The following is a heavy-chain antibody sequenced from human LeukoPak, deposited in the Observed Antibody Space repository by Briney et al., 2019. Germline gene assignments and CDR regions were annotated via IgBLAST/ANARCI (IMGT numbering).Heavy chain of an antibody. V-gene: IGHV1-69*13. J-gene: IGHJ5*02. CDR3: TRDWGLIGSTDWGGHENWFDP. CDR2: IIPVFGSP. Sequence: SVKVSCKASGGIFNNYAITWVRQAPGQGLEWMGGIIPVFGSPNYAQKFLGRVTITADESTSTAYMELSSLRSEDTAVYYCTRDWGLIGSTDWGGHENWFDPWGRGTLVTVSS. D-gene: IGHD1-7*01. CDR1: GGIFNNYA.